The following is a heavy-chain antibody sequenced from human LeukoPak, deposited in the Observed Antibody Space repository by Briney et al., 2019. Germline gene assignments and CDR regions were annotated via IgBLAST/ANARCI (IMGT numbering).Heavy chain of an antibody. V-gene: IGHV2-5*01. J-gene: IGHJ4*02. CDR2: IYWNDDK. CDR3: AHTFYDSSVGPFDY. CDR1: GFSLRTSGVG. Sequence: SGPTLLKPTQTLTLSCTCSGFSLRTSGVGVGWIRQPPGKALEWLALIYWNDDKRYSPSLKSRLTLTKDTSKNQVVLTMTNMDPVDTATYYCAHTFYDSSVGPFDYWGQGTLVTVSS. D-gene: IGHD3-22*01.